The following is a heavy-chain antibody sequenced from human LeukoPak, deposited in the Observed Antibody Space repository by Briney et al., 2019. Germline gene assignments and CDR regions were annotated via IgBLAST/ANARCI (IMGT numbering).Heavy chain of an antibody. V-gene: IGHV3-43*01. J-gene: IGHJ6*02. D-gene: IGHD2-15*01. Sequence: QSGGSLRLSCAASGFTFDDYTMHWVRQAPGKGLEWVSLISWDGGSTYYADSVKGRFTISRDNSKNSLYLQMNSLRTEDTALYYCAKDLYCSGGSCYSGYYYYGMDVWGQGTTVTVSS. CDR3: AKDLYCSGGSCYSGYYYYGMDV. CDR2: ISWDGGST. CDR1: GFTFDDYT.